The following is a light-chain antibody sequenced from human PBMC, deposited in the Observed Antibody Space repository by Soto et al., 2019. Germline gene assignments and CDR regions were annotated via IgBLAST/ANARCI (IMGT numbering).Light chain of an antibody. CDR1: QSLLHSNGYYY. CDR3: MQALQTQWT. J-gene: IGKJ1*01. CDR2: LGS. V-gene: IGKV2-28*01. Sequence: IVMTQSPLSLPVTPGEPASISCRSSQSLLHSNGYYYLDWYLQKPGQSPQLLIYLGSNRASGVPDRFSVSGSGTDFTLKISRVEAEDVGVYYCMQALQTQWTFGQGTKVDI.